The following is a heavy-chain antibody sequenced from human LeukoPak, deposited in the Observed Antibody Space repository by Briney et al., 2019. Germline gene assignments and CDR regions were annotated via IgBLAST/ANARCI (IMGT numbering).Heavy chain of an antibody. V-gene: IGHV1-8*03. CDR2: MNPNSGNT. CDR3: ARGEGAAGYYNWFDP. CDR1: GYTFTSYD. J-gene: IGHJ5*02. Sequence: GASVKVSCKASGYTFTSYDINWVRQATGQGLEGMGWMNPNSGNTGYAQKFQGRVTITRNTSISTAYMELSSLRSEDTAVYYCARGEGAAGYYNWFDPWGQGTLVTVSS. D-gene: IGHD6-13*01.